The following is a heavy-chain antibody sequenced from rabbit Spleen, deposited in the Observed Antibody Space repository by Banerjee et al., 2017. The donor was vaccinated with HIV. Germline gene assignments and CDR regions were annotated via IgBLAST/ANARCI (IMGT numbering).Heavy chain of an antibody. Sequence: QSLEESGGDLVKPGASLTLTCTASGISFSNNDYMCWVRQAPGKGLEWIACIYGGDSDITSYYANWAKGRFTISKTSSTTVTLQMTSLTAADTATYFCVRGASSSGYYSLWGQGTLVTVS. V-gene: IGHV1S40*01. D-gene: IGHD1-1*01. CDR2: IYGGDSDITS. CDR1: GISFSNNDY. J-gene: IGHJ4*01. CDR3: VRGASSSGYYSL.